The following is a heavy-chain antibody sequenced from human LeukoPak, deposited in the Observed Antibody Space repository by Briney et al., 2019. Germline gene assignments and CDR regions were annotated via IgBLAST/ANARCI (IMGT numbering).Heavy chain of an antibody. J-gene: IGHJ4*02. CDR1: GFIFSSYE. CDR3: ARPGSYLSDY. V-gene: IGHV3-48*03. Sequence: PGGSLRLSCAASGFIFSSYEMNWVRQAPWKGLEWVSYISSSGSTIYYADSVKGRFTISRDNAKNSLYLQMNSLRAEDTAVYYCARPGSYLSDYWGQGTLVTVSS. CDR2: ISSSGSTI. D-gene: IGHD1-26*01.